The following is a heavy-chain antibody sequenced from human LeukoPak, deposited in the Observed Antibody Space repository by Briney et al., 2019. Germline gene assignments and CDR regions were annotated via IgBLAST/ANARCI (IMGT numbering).Heavy chain of an antibody. D-gene: IGHD1-26*01. J-gene: IGHJ6*02. Sequence: ASVKVSCKASGYTFTSYYMHWVRQAPGQGPEWMGIINPSGGSTSYAQKFQGRVTMTRDTSTSTVYMELSSLRSEDTAVYYCARDPGSRIVGATTSYFRNQDGMDVWGQGTTVTVSS. CDR2: INPSGGST. CDR3: ARDPGSRIVGATTSYFRNQDGMDV. CDR1: GYTFTSYY. V-gene: IGHV1-46*01.